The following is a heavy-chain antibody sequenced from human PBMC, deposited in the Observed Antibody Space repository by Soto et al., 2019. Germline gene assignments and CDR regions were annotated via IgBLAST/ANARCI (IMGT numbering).Heavy chain of an antibody. Sequence: PGGSLRLSCAASGFTFSSYAMHWVRQAPGKGLEWVAVISYDGSNKYYADSVKGRFTISRDNSKNTLYLQMNSLRAEDTAVYYCARDSPTLPPKNGFDSGYWGQGTLVTVSS. D-gene: IGHD3-9*01. J-gene: IGHJ4*02. CDR3: ARDSPTLPPKNGFDSGY. CDR2: ISYDGSNK. CDR1: GFTFSSYA. V-gene: IGHV3-30-3*01.